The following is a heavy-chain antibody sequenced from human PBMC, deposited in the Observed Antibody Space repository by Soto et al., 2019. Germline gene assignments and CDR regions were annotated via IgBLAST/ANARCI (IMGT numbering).Heavy chain of an antibody. CDR1: GFIFTSYT. CDR3: AKESSSYQYFQH. V-gene: IGHV3-23*01. CDR2: VSGSGDNT. J-gene: IGHJ1*01. Sequence: EVQLLESGGGLVQPRGSLRLSCAASGFIFTSYTINWVRQAPGKGLEWVSGVSGSGDNTYYADPVKGRFTISRDNSRNTLFLQMNSLRAEDTAVYYCAKESSSYQYFQHWGQGTLVTVSS. D-gene: IGHD6-13*01.